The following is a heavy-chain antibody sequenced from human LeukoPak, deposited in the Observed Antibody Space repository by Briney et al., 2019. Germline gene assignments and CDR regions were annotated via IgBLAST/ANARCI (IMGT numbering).Heavy chain of an antibody. CDR3: ARASTRIVATIAYY. D-gene: IGHD5-12*01. CDR1: GYTFTGYY. V-gene: IGHV1-2*02. Sequence: ASVKVSCKASGYTFTGYYMHWVRQAPGQGLEWMGWINPNSGGTNYAQKFQGRVTMTRDMSISTAYMELSRLRSDDTAVYYYARASTRIVATIAYYWGQGTLVTVSS. J-gene: IGHJ4*02. CDR2: INPNSGGT.